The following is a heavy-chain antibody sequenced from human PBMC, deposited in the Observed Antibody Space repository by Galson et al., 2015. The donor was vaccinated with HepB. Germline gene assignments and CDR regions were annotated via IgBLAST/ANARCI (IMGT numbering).Heavy chain of an antibody. Sequence: SLRLSCAASGFTVSSNYMSWVRQAPGKGLEWVSVIYSGGSTYYADSVKGRFTISRDNSKNTLYLQMNSLRAEDTAVYYCARDTYYDSPLGAFDIWGQGTMVTVSS. CDR3: ARDTYYDSPLGAFDI. D-gene: IGHD3-3*01. CDR1: GFTVSSNY. V-gene: IGHV3-66*02. CDR2: IYSGGST. J-gene: IGHJ3*02.